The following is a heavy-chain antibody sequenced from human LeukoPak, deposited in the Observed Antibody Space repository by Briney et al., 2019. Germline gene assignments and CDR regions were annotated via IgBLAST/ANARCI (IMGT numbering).Heavy chain of an antibody. CDR3: ARRTNGDYEIDY. CDR1: GFTFDDYG. CDR2: LNWNGGST. D-gene: IGHD4-17*01. Sequence: GGSLRLSCAASGFTFDDYGMRWVRQAPGKGLEWVSSLNWNGGSTGYAASVKGRFTISRDNAKNTLYLQMNSLRAEDTAVYYCARRTNGDYEIDYWGQGTLVTVSS. J-gene: IGHJ4*02. V-gene: IGHV3-20*04.